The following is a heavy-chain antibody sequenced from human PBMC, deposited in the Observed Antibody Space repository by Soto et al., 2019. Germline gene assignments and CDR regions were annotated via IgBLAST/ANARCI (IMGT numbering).Heavy chain of an antibody. V-gene: IGHV5-10-1*01. D-gene: IGHD2-2*01. J-gene: IGHJ6*02. CDR3: ARRYCSSASCPRNYYGMDV. Sequence: GESLKISCQGSGYNFASYCISWVLQMPGKGLEWMGRIDPIDSYTNYSPSFQGHVTISADKSISTAYLQWSSLKASDTAMYYCARRYCSSASCPRNYYGMDVWGQGTAVTVSS. CDR1: GYNFASYC. CDR2: IDPIDSYT.